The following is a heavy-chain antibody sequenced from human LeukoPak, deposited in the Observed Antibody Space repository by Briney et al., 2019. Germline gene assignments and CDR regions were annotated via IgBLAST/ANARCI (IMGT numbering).Heavy chain of an antibody. V-gene: IGHV3-30*03. Sequence: PGGSLRLSCAASGFTFSSYGMHWVRQAPGKGLEWVAVISYDGSNKYYADSVKGRFTISRDNSKNTLYLQMNSLRAEDTAVYYCARARLGFDIWGQGTMVTVSS. D-gene: IGHD1-26*01. CDR3: ARARLGFDI. J-gene: IGHJ3*02. CDR1: GFTFSSYG. CDR2: ISYDGSNK.